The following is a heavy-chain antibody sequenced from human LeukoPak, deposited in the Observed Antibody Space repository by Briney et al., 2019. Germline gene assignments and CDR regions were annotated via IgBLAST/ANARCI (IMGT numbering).Heavy chain of an antibody. J-gene: IGHJ4*02. CDR2: TYYRSKWYY. Sequence: SQTLSLTCAISGDSVSSNSDAWNWIRQSPSRGLEWLGRTYYRSKWYYDYAVAVKSRISINPDTSKNQFSLQLSSVTPEDTAVYYCALHYYDSSGYYSPGDYWGQGTLVTVSS. CDR1: GDSVSSNSDA. CDR3: ALHYYDSSGYYSPGDY. D-gene: IGHD3-22*01. V-gene: IGHV6-1*01.